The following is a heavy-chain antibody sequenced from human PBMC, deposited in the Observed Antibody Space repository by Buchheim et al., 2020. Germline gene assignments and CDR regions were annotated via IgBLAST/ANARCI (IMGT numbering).Heavy chain of an antibody. CDR3: ARLDRTVAGVIDY. Sequence: EVQVVESGGGLVQTGRSLRVSCAGSGFTFSSYWMGWVRQAPGRGLEWVATIKEDGSEKYYVDSVKGRFTISRDNAKNSLYLQMNSLRAEDTAVYYCARLDRTVAGVIDYWGQGTL. J-gene: IGHJ4*02. CDR2: IKEDGSEK. CDR1: GFTFSSYW. V-gene: IGHV3-7*01. D-gene: IGHD3-16*01.